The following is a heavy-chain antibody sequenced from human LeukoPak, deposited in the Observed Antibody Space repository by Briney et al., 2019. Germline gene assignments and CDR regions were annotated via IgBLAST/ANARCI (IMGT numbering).Heavy chain of an antibody. V-gene: IGHV3-53*01. CDR3: ARGGSGIAARSHDAFDI. D-gene: IGHD6-6*01. Sequence: PGGSLRLSCAASGFTVSRKYMSWVRQAPGKGLEWVSVIYGDGSSYYADSVKGRFTISRDKNKLYLQMNSLRAEDTAVYYCARGGSGIAARSHDAFDIWGQGTMVTVSS. CDR2: IYGDGSS. CDR1: GFTVSRKY. J-gene: IGHJ3*02.